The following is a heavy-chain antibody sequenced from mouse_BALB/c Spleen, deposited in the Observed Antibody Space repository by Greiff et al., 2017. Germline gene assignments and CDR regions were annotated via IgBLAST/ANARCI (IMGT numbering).Heavy chain of an antibody. J-gene: IGHJ2*01. Sequence: VKLMESGPELVKPGASVKISCKASGYAFSSSWMNWVKQRPGQGLEWIGRIYPGDGDTNYNGKFKGKATLTADKSSSTAYMQLSSLTSVDAAVYFCARGGITTVVAEGYFDDWGEGTTLTVSS. CDR3: ARGGITTVVAEGYFDD. CDR2: IYPGDGDT. CDR1: GYAFSSSW. D-gene: IGHD1-1*01. V-gene: IGHV1-82*01.